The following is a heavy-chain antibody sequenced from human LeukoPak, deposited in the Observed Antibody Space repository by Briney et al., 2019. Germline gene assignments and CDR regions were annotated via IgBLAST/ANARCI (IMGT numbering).Heavy chain of an antibody. CDR3: AKEVPCSSTSCFSPALDY. D-gene: IGHD2-2*01. CDR1: GFTFSTYS. V-gene: IGHV3-23*01. CDR2: ISGSAAST. Sequence: GALRLSCATSGFTFSTYSMSWVRQAPGKGLEWVSGISGSAASTYHADSVKGRFTISRDNSKNTLYLQMNSLRAEDTALYYCAKEVPCSSTSCFSPALDYWGQGTLVTVSS. J-gene: IGHJ4*02.